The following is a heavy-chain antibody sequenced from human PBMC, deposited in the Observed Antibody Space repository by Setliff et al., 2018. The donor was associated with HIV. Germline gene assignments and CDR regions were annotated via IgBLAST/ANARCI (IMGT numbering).Heavy chain of an antibody. J-gene: IGHJ6*02. CDR2: ISSGSSYI. CDR3: ARVQTTAGTLYYYYYGMDV. V-gene: IGHV3-21*01. D-gene: IGHD6-13*01. Sequence: PGGSLRLSCAASGFTFSSYTMNWVRQAPGKGLEWVSSISSGSSYIYYADSVKGRFTISRDNAKNSLYLQMNSLRAEDTAVYFCARVQTTAGTLYYYYYGMDVWGQGTTVTVSS. CDR1: GFTFSSYT.